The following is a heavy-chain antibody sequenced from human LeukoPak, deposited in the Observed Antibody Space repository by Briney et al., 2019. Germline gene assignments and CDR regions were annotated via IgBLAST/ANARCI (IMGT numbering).Heavy chain of an antibody. CDR1: GYTFTGYY. Sequence: GASVKVSCKASGYTFTGYYMHWVRQAPGQGLEWMGWTNPNSGGTNYAQKFQGRVTMTRDTSISTAYMELSRLRSDDTAVYYCARDQFNYYDSSGYAGDYWGQGTLVTVSS. CDR3: ARDQFNYYDSSGYAGDY. J-gene: IGHJ4*02. D-gene: IGHD3-22*01. V-gene: IGHV1-2*02. CDR2: TNPNSGGT.